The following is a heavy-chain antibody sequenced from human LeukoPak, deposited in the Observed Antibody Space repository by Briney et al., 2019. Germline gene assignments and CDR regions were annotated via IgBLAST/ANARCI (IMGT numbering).Heavy chain of an antibody. CDR3: AKDLVVVTAIPSDELDY. CDR2: ISYDGSNK. Sequence: PGGSLRLSCAASGFTFSSYAMHWVRQAPGKGLEWVAVISYDGSNKYYADSVKGRFTISRDNSKNTLYLQMNSLRAEHTAVYYCAKDLVVVTAIPSDELDYWGQGTLVTVSS. D-gene: IGHD2-21*02. J-gene: IGHJ4*02. V-gene: IGHV3-30-3*01. CDR1: GFTFSSYA.